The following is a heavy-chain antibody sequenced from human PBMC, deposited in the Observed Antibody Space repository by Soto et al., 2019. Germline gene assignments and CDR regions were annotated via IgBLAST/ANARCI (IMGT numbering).Heavy chain of an antibody. CDR1: GFTFSSYG. CDR2: SSATGSGR. CDR3: AKDRRAGGNYGFYSDF. J-gene: IGHJ4*02. D-gene: IGHD1-7*01. V-gene: IGHV3-23*01. Sequence: EVQLLESGGGLVQPGGSLALSCAASGFTFSSYGMTWVRQAPGKGLEWVEFSSATGSGRYYADSVKGRFTSSRDNSKNTLYLQMSSLRADDAAVYYCAKDRRAGGNYGFYSDFWGQGALVIVSS.